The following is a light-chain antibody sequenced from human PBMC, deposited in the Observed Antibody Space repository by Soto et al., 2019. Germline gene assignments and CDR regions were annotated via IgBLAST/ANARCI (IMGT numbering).Light chain of an antibody. V-gene: IGKV3-15*01. J-gene: IGKJ1*01. CDR1: QSVSSN. Sequence: EIVMTQSPATLSVSPGERATLSCRASQSVSSNLAWYQQKPGQAPRLLIYGAFTRATGVPARFSGSGSGTEFTLTITSLQSEDFVVYYCQQYNSWPRTFGQGTKVEIK. CDR3: QQYNSWPRT. CDR2: GAF.